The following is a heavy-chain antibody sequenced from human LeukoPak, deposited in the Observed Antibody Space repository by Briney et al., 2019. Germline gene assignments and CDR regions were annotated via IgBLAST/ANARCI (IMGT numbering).Heavy chain of an antibody. Sequence: GASVRVSCKASGYNFISYGISWVRQAPGKGLEWMGWINTYNGNTNYAQKYQGRVTMTTDTSTSTAYMELRSLRSDDTAVYYCAREEYYGSGSYPHFDYWGQGTLVTVSS. CDR3: AREEYYGSGSYPHFDY. D-gene: IGHD3-10*01. V-gene: IGHV1-18*04. CDR1: GYNFISYG. J-gene: IGHJ4*02. CDR2: INTYNGNT.